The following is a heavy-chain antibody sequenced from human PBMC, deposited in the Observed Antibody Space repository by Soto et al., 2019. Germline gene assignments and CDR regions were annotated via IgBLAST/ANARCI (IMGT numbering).Heavy chain of an antibody. V-gene: IGHV3-33*01. Sequence: QGQLVESGGGVVQPGRSLRLSCTASGFTLSDYGMHWVRQAPGKGLEWVAVIRHDGGAKYYAESVTGRITISRDNSKNTVHLQIDSLGAEDTALYYCARDPGRDSPIDYWGQGTLVTVSS. CDR2: IRHDGGAK. J-gene: IGHJ4*02. CDR1: GFTLSDYG. D-gene: IGHD3-22*01. CDR3: ARDPGRDSPIDY.